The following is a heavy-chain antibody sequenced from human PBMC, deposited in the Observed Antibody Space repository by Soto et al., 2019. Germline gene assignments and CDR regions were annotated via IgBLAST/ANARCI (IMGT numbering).Heavy chain of an antibody. CDR2: IHNSGNT. Sequence: QVQLQESGPGLLKPSQTLSLTCTVSGGSVSSGGYYWSWIRHHPGKGLEWSGYIHNSGNTYYNPSIKSRVTISVDTSKNHFSMKLTSVTAADTAVYYCARDSQQLVQAHAFDIWGQGTMVTVSS. D-gene: IGHD6-13*01. V-gene: IGHV4-31*03. CDR3: ARDSQQLVQAHAFDI. J-gene: IGHJ3*02. CDR1: GGSVSSGGYY.